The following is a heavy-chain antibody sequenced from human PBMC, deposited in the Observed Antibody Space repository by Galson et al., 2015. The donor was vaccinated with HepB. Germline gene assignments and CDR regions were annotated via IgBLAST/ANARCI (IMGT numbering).Heavy chain of an antibody. CDR3: ARSLEGGHYVSRGWQSRNIYFDP. V-gene: IGHV3-7*02. CDR2: INNDGSQK. CDR1: GFNFKNYS. D-gene: IGHD3-16*01. J-gene: IGHJ5*02. Sequence: SLRLSCAASGFNFKNYSMNWVRQTPGKGLEWVAHINNDGSQKYYMDSVRGRFTISRDNVRYSLDLQMNSLRGEDTAVYFCARSLEGGHYVSRGWQSRNIYFDPWGSGTLVTVSS.